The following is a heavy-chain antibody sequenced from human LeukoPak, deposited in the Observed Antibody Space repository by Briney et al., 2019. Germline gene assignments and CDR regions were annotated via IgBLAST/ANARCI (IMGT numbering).Heavy chain of an antibody. CDR3: ARYVVSGAGRYYFDY. D-gene: IGHD3-10*01. CDR1: GGSISSNNYY. J-gene: IGHJ4*02. V-gene: IGHV4-39*01. CDR2: INYGGTT. Sequence: SETLSLTCTVSGGSISSNNYYWSWIRQPPGREMEWIASINYGGTTYYNPSLKSRVTISVDTSENQFSLRLSSVTAADTAVYLCARYVVSGAGRYYFDYWGQGSLVTVSS.